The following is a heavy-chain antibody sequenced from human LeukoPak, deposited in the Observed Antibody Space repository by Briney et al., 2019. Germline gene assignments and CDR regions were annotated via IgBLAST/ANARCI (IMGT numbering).Heavy chain of an antibody. CDR3: ARDDVAWNDVHWFDP. CDR1: GFTFSDYG. D-gene: IGHD1-1*01. J-gene: IGHJ5*02. V-gene: IGHV3-30*02. CDR2: IRNDGSYE. Sequence: GGSLRLSCAASGFTFSDYGIHWVRQAPGKGLEWVAFIRNDGSYEYYPDSVKGRFTISRDNAKNSLYLQMSSLRVEDTAVYYCARDDVAWNDVHWFDPWGQGTLVTVSS.